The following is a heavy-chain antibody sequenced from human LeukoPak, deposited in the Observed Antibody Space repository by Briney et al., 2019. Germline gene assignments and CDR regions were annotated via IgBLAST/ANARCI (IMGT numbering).Heavy chain of an antibody. J-gene: IGHJ4*02. CDR1: GGSITGYY. CDR2: IYYIGIT. V-gene: IGHV4-59*12. CDR3: ARVAGGGYFDY. D-gene: IGHD3-16*01. Sequence: PSETLSLTCTVSGGSITGYYWSWIRQSPGKGLEWIGYIYYIGITNYNPYLKSRVTISLDTSKKQFSLKLSSVTAADTAVYYCARVAGGGYFDYWGRGILVTVSS.